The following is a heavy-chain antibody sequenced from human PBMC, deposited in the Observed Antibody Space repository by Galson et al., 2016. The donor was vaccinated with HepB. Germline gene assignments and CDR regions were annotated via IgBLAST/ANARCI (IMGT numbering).Heavy chain of an antibody. CDR3: ARGAPDYYDSSGYYYAMDGAYSFDY. Sequence: SETLSLTCTVSGGSISSSSYYWGWIRQPPGKGLEWIGSIYYSGSTYYNPSLKSRVTISVDTSKNQFSLKLSSVTAADTAVYYCARGAPDYYDSSGYYYAMDGAYSFDYWGQGTLVTVSS. V-gene: IGHV4-39*01. J-gene: IGHJ4*02. D-gene: IGHD3-22*01. CDR2: IYYSGST. CDR1: GGSISSSSYY.